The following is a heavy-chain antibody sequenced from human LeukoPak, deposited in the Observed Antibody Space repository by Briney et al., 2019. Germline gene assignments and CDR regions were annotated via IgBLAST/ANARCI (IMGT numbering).Heavy chain of an antibody. CDR2: IKQDGSEK. D-gene: IGHD5-12*01. CDR1: GFTFSSYW. V-gene: IGHV3-7*01. Sequence: GGSLRLSCAASGFTFSSYWMSWVRQATGKGLEWVANIKQDGSEKYYVDSVKGRFTISRDNAKNSLYLQMNSLRAEDTAVYYCARAYGGKSGYDGPDPLDYWGQGTLVTVSS. CDR3: ARAYGGKSGYDGPDPLDY. J-gene: IGHJ4*02.